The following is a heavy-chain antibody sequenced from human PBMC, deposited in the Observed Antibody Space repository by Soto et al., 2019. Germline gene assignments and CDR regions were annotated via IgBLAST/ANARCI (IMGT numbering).Heavy chain of an antibody. CDR1: GGLFSSYA. V-gene: IGHV1-69*01. CDR3: ARSGSGYVWFNEF. Sequence: QAQLVQSGAEVQKSGSSVKVSCKDTGGLFSSYAVSWVRQAPGQGLEWMGGIIPVFDTVYYAQKFQGRVTITAEESTNTGYMELSRLRSADTAMYYCARSGSGYVWFNEFWGQGRLVTVSS. D-gene: IGHD3-22*01. CDR2: IIPVFDTV. J-gene: IGHJ4*02.